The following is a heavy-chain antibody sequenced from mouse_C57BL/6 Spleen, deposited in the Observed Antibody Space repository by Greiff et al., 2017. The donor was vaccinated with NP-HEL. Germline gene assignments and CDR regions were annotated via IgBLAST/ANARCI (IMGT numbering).Heavy chain of an antibody. V-gene: IGHV3-6*01. CDR1: GYSITSGYY. Sequence: EVQLQQSGPGLVKPSQSLSLTCSVTGYSITSGYYWNWIRQFPGNKLEWMGYISYDGSNNYNPSLKNRISITRDTSKNQFFLKLNSVTTEDTATYYCARETLHNYYGSSYGAYWGQGTLVTVSA. CDR3: ARETLHNYYGSSYGAY. CDR2: ISYDGSN. D-gene: IGHD1-1*01. J-gene: IGHJ3*01.